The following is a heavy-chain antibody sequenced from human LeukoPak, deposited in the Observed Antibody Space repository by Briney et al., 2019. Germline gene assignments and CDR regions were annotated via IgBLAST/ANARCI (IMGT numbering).Heavy chain of an antibody. CDR1: GFSLSKSS. J-gene: IGHJ4*02. D-gene: IGHD3-10*01. CDR3: ASYTLWYGDS. CDR2: ISIRSSPYT. Sequence: PGRSLRLPRAASGFSLSKSSMLWFPQAPAKGLEWVSSISIRSSPYTYYADSLKGRFTISRDNAKNSVCLQMNSLRPEDTAVYYCASYTLWYGDSWGQGTLVTVSS. V-gene: IGHV3-21*06.